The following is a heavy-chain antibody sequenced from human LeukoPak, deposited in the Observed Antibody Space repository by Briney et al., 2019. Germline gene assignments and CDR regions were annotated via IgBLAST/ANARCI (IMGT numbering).Heavy chain of an antibody. V-gene: IGHV3-23*01. CDR1: GFTFNIYA. J-gene: IGHJ4*02. Sequence: GGSLRLSCAASGFTFNIYALTWVRQAPGKGLEWVSVTNGGRGDTYYVESVKGRLTISRDNSKNTLYLQMNSLRAEDTAVYYCVKVAGLLGAPYFFDYWGQGTLATVSS. D-gene: IGHD3-3*01. CDR2: TNGGRGDT. CDR3: VKVAGLLGAPYFFDY.